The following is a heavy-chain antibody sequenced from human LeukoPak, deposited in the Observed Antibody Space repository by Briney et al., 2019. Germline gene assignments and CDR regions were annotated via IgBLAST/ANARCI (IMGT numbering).Heavy chain of an antibody. CDR3: ARDSGTTGEVKFDP. CDR2: ISYSGST. CDR1: GGSISSYY. D-gene: IGHD3-10*01. V-gene: IGHV4-59*01. Sequence: SETLSLTCTVSGGSISSYYWSWIRQPPGKGLEWIGYISYSGSTNYNPSLKSRVTMSVDTTKNQFSVKLSSVTAADTAVYYCARDSGTTGEVKFDPWGQGTLVTASS. J-gene: IGHJ5*02.